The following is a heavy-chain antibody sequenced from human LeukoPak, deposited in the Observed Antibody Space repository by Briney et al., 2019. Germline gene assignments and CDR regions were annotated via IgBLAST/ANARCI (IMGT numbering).Heavy chain of an antibody. D-gene: IGHD6-19*01. V-gene: IGHV3-7*01. CDR1: GFTFSSYW. Sequence: PGGSLRLSCAASGFTFSSYWMRWVRQAPGKGLEWVTNIKQDGSEKYYVDSVKGRFTIARDNAKNSLYLQMNSLRAEDTAVYYCARKTHVTGTYAFDIWGQGTVVTVSS. J-gene: IGHJ3*02. CDR3: ARKTHVTGTYAFDI. CDR2: IKQDGSEK.